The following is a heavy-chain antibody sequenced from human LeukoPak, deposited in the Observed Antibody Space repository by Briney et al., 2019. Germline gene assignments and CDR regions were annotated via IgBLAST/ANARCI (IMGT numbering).Heavy chain of an antibody. J-gene: IGHJ5*02. CDR1: GGTFSSYA. V-gene: IGHV1-69*13. Sequence: GASVKVSCKASGGTFSSYAISWVRQAPGQGLEWMGGIIPIFGTANYARKFQGRVTITADESTSTAYMELSSLRSEDTAVYYCAGDRGIAVMDWFDPWGQGTLVTVSS. CDR3: AGDRGIAVMDWFDP. CDR2: IIPIFGTA. D-gene: IGHD6-19*01.